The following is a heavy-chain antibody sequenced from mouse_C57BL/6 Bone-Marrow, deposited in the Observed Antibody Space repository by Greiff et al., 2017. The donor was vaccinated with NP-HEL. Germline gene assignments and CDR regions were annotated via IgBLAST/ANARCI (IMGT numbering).Heavy chain of an antibody. Sequence: QVQLQQSGAELARPGASVKLSCKASGYTFTSYGISWVKQRTGQGLEWIGEIYPRSGNTYYNEKFKGKATLTADKSSSTAYMELRSLTSEDSAVYFCARCRFAYWGQGTLVTVSA. V-gene: IGHV1-81*01. J-gene: IGHJ3*01. CDR3: ARCRFAY. CDR2: IYPRSGNT. CDR1: GYTFTSYG.